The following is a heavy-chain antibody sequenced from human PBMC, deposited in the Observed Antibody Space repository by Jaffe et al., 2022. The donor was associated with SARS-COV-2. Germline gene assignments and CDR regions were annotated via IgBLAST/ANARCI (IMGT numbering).Heavy chain of an antibody. J-gene: IGHJ5*02. CDR2: IYHSGST. Sequence: QVQLQESGPGLVKPSETLSLTCTVSGYSISSGYYWGWIRQPPGKGLEWIGSIYHSGSTYYNPSLKSRVTISVDTSKNQFSLKLSSVTAADTAVYYCARAVQGWFDPWGQGTLVTVSS. CDR3: ARAVQGWFDP. D-gene: IGHD3-10*01. V-gene: IGHV4-38-2*02. CDR1: GYSISSGYY.